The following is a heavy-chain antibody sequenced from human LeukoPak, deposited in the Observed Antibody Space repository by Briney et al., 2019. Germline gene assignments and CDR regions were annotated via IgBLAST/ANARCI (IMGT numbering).Heavy chain of an antibody. CDR1: GFSFSNYY. V-gene: IGHV3-48*04. CDR3: AREGDGSRYYFDY. J-gene: IGHJ4*02. D-gene: IGHD2-21*01. CDR2: INGRGGII. Sequence: QPGGSLRISCKASGFSFSNYYMNWVRQAPGKGLEWLSHINGRGGIINYADSVEGRFTISRDNARNSLDLHMSSLGAEDTAVYYCAREGDGSRYYFDYWGQGILVTVSS.